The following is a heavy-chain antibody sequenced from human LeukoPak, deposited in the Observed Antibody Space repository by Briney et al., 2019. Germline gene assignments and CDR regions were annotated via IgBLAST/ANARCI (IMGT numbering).Heavy chain of an antibody. Sequence: ASVKVSCKASGYTFTSYGISWVRQAPGQGLEWMGWISAYNGNTNYAQKLQGRVTMTTDTSTSTAYMELRSLRSDDTAVYYRARNDYGDFEYYYGMDVWGQGTTVTVSS. CDR2: ISAYNGNT. J-gene: IGHJ6*02. CDR3: ARNDYGDFEYYYGMDV. D-gene: IGHD4-17*01. CDR1: GYTFTSYG. V-gene: IGHV1-18*01.